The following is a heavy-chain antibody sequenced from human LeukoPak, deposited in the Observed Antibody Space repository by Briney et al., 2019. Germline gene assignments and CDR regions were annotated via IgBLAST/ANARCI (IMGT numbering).Heavy chain of an antibody. J-gene: IGHJ4*02. CDR2: IYYSGST. CDR1: GGSISSSSYY. CDR3: ARSQGVVITPVYFDY. V-gene: IGHV4-39*07. D-gene: IGHD3-22*01. Sequence: SETLSLTCTVSGGSISSSSYYWGWIRQPPGKGLEWIGSIYYSGSTYYNPSLKSRVTISVDTSKNQFSLKLSSVTAADTAVYYCARSQGVVITPVYFDYWGQGTLVTVSS.